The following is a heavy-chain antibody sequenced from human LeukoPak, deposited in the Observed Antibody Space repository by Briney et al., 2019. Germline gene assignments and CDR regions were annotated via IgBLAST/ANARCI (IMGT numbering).Heavy chain of an antibody. CDR1: RGTFSNYA. V-gene: IGHV1-69*01. J-gene: IGHJ5*02. CDR2: IIPIFDTP. Sequence: SVKVPCKPSRGTFSNYAISWVLQAPGQGREGMGGIIPIFDTPNYAQKFHGRGTLTSDQSTSTAYMALSSLSSEDTAVYYCARSPPPPTTVITPGSFNNWFDPWGQGTLVTVSS. D-gene: IGHD4-23*01. CDR3: ARSPPPPTTVITPGSFNNWFDP.